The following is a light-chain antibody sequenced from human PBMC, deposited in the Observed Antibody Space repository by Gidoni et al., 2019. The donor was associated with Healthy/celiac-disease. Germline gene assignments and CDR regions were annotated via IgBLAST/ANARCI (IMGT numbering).Light chain of an antibody. CDR3: CSYAGSSTWV. J-gene: IGLJ3*02. Sequence: HSALTQPASVSGSPGQSITISCTGTSSDVGSYNLVPWYQQHPGKAPKLMIYEGSKRPSGVSNRFSGSKSGNTASLTISGLQAEDEADYYCCSYAGSSTWVFGGGTKLTVL. CDR1: SSDVGSYNL. CDR2: EGS. V-gene: IGLV2-23*01.